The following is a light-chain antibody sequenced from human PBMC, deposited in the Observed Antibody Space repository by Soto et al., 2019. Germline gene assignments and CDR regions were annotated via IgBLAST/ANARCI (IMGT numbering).Light chain of an antibody. CDR1: QSVGYT. CDR3: QHYYTSLS. J-gene: IGKJ4*01. V-gene: IGKV3-15*01. Sequence: EIVLTQSPATLSASPGERATLSCRASQSVGYTVDWYQQKPGKPPRLLIYGASTRATGIPARFSGSGSGTDFTLTISRLQSDDSAVYYCQHYYTSLSFGGGTKVEIK. CDR2: GAS.